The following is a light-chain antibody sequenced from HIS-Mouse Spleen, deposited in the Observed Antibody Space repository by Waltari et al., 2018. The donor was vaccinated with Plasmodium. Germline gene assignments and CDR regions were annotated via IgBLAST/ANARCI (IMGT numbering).Light chain of an antibody. J-gene: IGKJ2*01. V-gene: IGKV3-20*01. CDR2: GAS. CDR1: QSVSSSY. Sequence: EIVSTQSPGTLSLSPGERATLSCRASQSVSSSYLAWYQQKPGQAPRLLIYGASSRATGIPDRFSGSGSGTDFTLTISRLEPEDFATYYCQQYYSFPYTFGQGTKLEIK. CDR3: QQYYSFPYT.